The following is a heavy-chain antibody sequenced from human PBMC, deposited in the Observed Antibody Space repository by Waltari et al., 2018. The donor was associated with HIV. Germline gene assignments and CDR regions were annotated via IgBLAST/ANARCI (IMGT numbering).Heavy chain of an antibody. CDR1: GSTLSDFA. Sequence: QVPLVQSGPEVKRPGAPVKISCAASGSTLSDFAVHWVRQAPGQGLEWMGWINDARDERRRSERFQGRVALKRDTSQTTVFMELINLRSDDTAVYFCARGTTWLMGVLESWGQGTLVTVSS. J-gene: IGHJ1*01. CDR3: ARGTTWLMGVLES. D-gene: IGHD6-19*01. CDR2: INDARDER. V-gene: IGHV1-3*01.